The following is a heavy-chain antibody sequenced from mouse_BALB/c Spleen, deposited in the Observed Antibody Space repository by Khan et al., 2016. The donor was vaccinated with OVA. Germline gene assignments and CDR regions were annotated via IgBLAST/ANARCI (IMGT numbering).Heavy chain of an antibody. CDR2: INYSGST. CDR3: VRGRSY. Sequence: EVQLQESGPGLVKPSQSLSLTCTVTGYSITSDYAWNWIRQFPGNRLEWMGYINYSGSTSKTPSLKSRMSISRDTSKNQIFLKLNSVTTEDTATYYCVRGRSYWGQGTLVTVSA. J-gene: IGHJ3*01. CDR1: GYSITSDYA. V-gene: IGHV3-2*02.